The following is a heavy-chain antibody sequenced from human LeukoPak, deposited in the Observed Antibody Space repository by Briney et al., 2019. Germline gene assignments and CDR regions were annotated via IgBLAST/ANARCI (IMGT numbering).Heavy chain of an antibody. D-gene: IGHD3-10*01. CDR1: GYTFTGYY. Sequence: ASVKVSCKASGYTFTGYYMHWVRQAPGQGLEWMGGIIPIFGTANYAQKFQGRVTITADESTSTAYMELSSLRSEDTAVYYCAGLYYPSDSFNYWGQGTLVTVSS. CDR3: AGLYYPSDSFNY. J-gene: IGHJ4*02. CDR2: IIPIFGTA. V-gene: IGHV1-69*13.